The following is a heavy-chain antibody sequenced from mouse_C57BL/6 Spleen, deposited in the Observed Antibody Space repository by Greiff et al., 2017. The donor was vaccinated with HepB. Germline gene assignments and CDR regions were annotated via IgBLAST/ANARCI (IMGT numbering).Heavy chain of an antibody. CDR2: IHPNSGST. V-gene: IGHV1-64*01. CDR3: ARSYYSNWYFDV. D-gene: IGHD2-5*01. CDR1: GYTFTSSW. J-gene: IGHJ1*03. Sequence: VQLQQPGAELVKPGASVKLSCKASGYTFTSSWLHWVKQRPGQGLEWIGMIHPNSGSTNYNEKFKSKATLTVDKSSSTAYMQLSSLTSEDSAVYYCARSYYSNWYFDVWGTGTTVTVSS.